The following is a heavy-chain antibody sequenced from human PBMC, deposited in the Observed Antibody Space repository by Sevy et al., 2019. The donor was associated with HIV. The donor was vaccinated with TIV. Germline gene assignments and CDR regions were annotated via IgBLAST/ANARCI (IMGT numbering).Heavy chain of an antibody. V-gene: IGHV4-59*08. Sequence: SQTVSLICSVSGASISGSYWSWIRQPPGKGLEWIGYIYYSGSANYNPSLKTRASISVDTSKNQFSLSLTSMTAADTAVYYCARRPRSGGYYYYMDVWGKGTTVTVSS. CDR2: IYYSGSA. D-gene: IGHD3-10*01. J-gene: IGHJ6*03. CDR1: GASISGSY. CDR3: ARRPRSGGYYYYMDV.